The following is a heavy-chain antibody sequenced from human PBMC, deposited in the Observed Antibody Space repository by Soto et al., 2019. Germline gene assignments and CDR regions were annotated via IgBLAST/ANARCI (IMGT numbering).Heavy chain of an antibody. CDR3: ARASRFGGNTVTVLFDY. D-gene: IGHD4-4*01. CDR2: IYYSGST. CDR1: GGSISSGGYY. Sequence: PSETLSLTCTVSGGSISSGGYYWSWIRQHPGKGLEWIGYIYYSGSTYYNPSLKSRVTISVDTSKNQFSLKLSSVTAADTAVYYCARASRFGGNTVTVLFDYWGQGTLVTVSS. J-gene: IGHJ4*02. V-gene: IGHV4-31*03.